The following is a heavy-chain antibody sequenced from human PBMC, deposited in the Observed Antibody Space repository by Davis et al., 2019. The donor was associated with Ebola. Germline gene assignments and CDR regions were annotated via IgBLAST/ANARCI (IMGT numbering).Heavy chain of an antibody. D-gene: IGHD3-22*01. CDR2: INPSGGST. CDR1: GYTFTSYY. Sequence: ASVKVSCKASGYTFTSYYMHWVRQAPGQGLEWMGIINPSGGSTSYAQKFQGRVTMTRDTSTSTVYMELSSLRSEDTAVYYCAREWSSYDSSGAPFDYWGQGTLVTVSS. J-gene: IGHJ4*02. CDR3: AREWSSYDSSGAPFDY. V-gene: IGHV1-46*01.